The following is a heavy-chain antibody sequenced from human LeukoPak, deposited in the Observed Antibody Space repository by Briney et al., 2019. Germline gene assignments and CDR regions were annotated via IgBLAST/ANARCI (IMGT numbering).Heavy chain of an antibody. J-gene: IGHJ5*02. V-gene: IGHV1-2*04. Sequence: ASVKVSCKASGYTFTGYYMHWVRQAPGQGLEWMGWINPDSGGTNYAQKIQGWVTMTRDTPISTAYMELSRLRSDDTAVYYCARDVGPVLAANNWFDPWGQGTLVTVSS. CDR1: GYTFTGYY. D-gene: IGHD2-15*01. CDR2: INPDSGGT. CDR3: ARDVGPVLAANNWFDP.